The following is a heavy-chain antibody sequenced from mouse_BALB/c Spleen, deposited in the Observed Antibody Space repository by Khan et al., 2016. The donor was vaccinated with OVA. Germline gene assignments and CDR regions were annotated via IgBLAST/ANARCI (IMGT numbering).Heavy chain of an antibody. CDR3: ARLAYYYKSEGFAY. CDR2: INTGGAYT. CDR1: GFTFSTYG. D-gene: IGHD1-1*01. Sequence: EVELVESGGDFVRPGGSLKLSCAASGFTFSTYGMSWVRQTPDKRLEWVATINTGGAYTYYPDSVKGRFTISRDNAKNTLYLQLSSRKSEDTAIYYCARLAYYYKSEGFAYWGQGTLVTVSA. V-gene: IGHV5-6*01. J-gene: IGHJ3*01.